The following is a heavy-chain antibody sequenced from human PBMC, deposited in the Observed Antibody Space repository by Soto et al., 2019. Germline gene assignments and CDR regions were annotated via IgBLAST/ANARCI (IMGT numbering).Heavy chain of an antibody. CDR1: GYAFTAYY. CDR3: ARANWNDRPLDY. J-gene: IGHJ4*02. D-gene: IGHD1-1*01. V-gene: IGHV1-2*02. Sequence: ASVKVSCKASGYAFTAYYMHWVRQAPGQGLEWMGWINPSTNVANYAQKFQGRVTMTRDTSINTAYMELSRLRSDDTAVYFCARANWNDRPLDYWGQGTLVTVSS. CDR2: INPSTNVA.